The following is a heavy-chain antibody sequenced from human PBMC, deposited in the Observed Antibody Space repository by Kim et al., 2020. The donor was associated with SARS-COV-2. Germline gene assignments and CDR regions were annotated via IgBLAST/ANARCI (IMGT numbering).Heavy chain of an antibody. V-gene: IGHV3-11*06. D-gene: IGHD2-21*02. CDR3: AREGYCGGDCYSGYFDY. Sequence: VKGRFTISRDNAKNSLYLQMNSLRAEDTAVYYCAREGYCGGDCYSGYFDYWGQGTLVTVSS. J-gene: IGHJ4*02.